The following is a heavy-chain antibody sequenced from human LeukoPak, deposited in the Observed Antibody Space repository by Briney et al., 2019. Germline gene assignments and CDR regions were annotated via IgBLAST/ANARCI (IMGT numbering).Heavy chain of an antibody. CDR3: ARGALRGFYAFFYMDV. CDR2: MYTTGST. V-gene: IGHV4-4*09. Sequence: PSETLSLTCTVSGGSISSYSWTWIRQPPGKGLEWIGYMYTTGSTNYNPSLKSRVTISLDLSKNQFSLKLSSVTAADTAVYYCARGALRGFYAFFYMDVWGQGTTVTVSS. D-gene: IGHD5/OR15-5a*01. CDR1: GGSISSYS. J-gene: IGHJ6*03.